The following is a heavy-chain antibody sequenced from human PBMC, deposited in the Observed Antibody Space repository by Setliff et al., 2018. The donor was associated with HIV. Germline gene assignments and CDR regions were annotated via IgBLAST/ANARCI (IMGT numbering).Heavy chain of an antibody. CDR2: ISGYNGNT. D-gene: IGHD6-19*01. CDR3: AKEVSGGGWPRWGDQ. V-gene: IGHV1-18*01. J-gene: IGHJ4*02. Sequence: GASVKVSCKASGYTFTIYSINWVRQAPGQGLEWMGSISGYNGNTNYAQKFQGRFIISRDNSRNTLYLQLNSLRVEDTAVYFCAKEVSGGGWPRWGDQWGQGTRVTVSS. CDR1: GYTFTIYS.